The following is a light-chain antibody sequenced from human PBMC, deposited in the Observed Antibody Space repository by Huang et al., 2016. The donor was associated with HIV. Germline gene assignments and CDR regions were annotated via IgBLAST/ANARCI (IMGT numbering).Light chain of an antibody. CDR3: QQSVKTPRT. V-gene: IGKV1-39*01. J-gene: IGKJ2*01. CDR1: QNINKY. Sequence: DIQITQSPSSLSASVGDRVTITCRASQNINKYLNWYQQQPGEAHKLLISGASTLQSGVPSSFSGSGSGTDFTLTISSLQPEDSAVYFCQQSVKTPRTFGQGTKLEI. CDR2: GAS.